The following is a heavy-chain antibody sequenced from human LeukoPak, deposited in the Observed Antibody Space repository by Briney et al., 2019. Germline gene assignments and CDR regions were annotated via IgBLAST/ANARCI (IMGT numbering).Heavy chain of an antibody. J-gene: IGHJ4*02. CDR1: GGSISAGSAY. V-gene: IGHV4-39*07. CDR2: INHGERA. CDR3: ASETNLDY. Sequence: SETLSLTCSVSGGSISAGSAYWGWIRQPPGEGLEWIGSINHGERAYYNPSLRSRLTISVDTSKNQFSLRLSSVTAADTAMYYCASETNLDYWGQGALVTVSS. D-gene: IGHD1-14*01.